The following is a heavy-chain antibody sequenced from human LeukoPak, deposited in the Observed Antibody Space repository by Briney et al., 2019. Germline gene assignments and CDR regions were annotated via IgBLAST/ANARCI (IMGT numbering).Heavy chain of an antibody. CDR1: GFTFSSYG. D-gene: IGHD6-19*01. J-gene: IGHJ3*02. Sequence: PGRSLRLSCAASGFTFSSYGMHWVRQAPGKGLEWVAVIWYDGSNKYYADSVKGRFTISRDNSKNTLYLQMNSLRAEDTAVYYCARDGSIAVAGTGATMDDAFDIWGQGTMVTVSS. CDR2: IWYDGSNK. CDR3: ARDGSIAVAGTGATMDDAFDI. V-gene: IGHV3-33*01.